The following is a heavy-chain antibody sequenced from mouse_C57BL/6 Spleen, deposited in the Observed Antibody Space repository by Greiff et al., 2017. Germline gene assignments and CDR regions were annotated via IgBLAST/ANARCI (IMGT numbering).Heavy chain of an antibody. CDR2: ISDGGSYT. CDR1: GFTFSSYA. V-gene: IGHV5-4*03. Sequence: EVKLMESGGGLVKPGGSLKLSCAASGFTFSSYAMSWVRQTPEKRLEWVATISDGGSYTYYPDNVKGRFTISRDNAKNNLYLQMSHLKSEDTAMYYCARGYSNYLDYWGQGTTLTVSS. D-gene: IGHD2-5*01. CDR3: ARGYSNYLDY. J-gene: IGHJ2*01.